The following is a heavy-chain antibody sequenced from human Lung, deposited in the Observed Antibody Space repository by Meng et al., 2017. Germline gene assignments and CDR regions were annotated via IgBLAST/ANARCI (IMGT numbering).Heavy chain of an antibody. J-gene: IGHJ4*02. V-gene: IGHV3-74*03. Sequence: GGSLSLSCAASGFTFSSYNMHWVRQTPVEGLVWVSRINTDASITTYADSVKGRFTISRDDAKNTVYLQMNSLRAEDTAVYYCARDADWVIFDHWGQGELVTVSS. CDR2: INTDASIT. CDR1: GFTFSSYN. D-gene: IGHD3-9*01. CDR3: ARDADWVIFDH.